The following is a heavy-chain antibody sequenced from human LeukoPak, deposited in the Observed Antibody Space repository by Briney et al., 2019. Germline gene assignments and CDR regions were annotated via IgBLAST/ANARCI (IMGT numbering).Heavy chain of an antibody. CDR3: ARSRGYGSGSSNWFDP. D-gene: IGHD3-10*01. Sequence: GGSLRLSCAASGFTVSSNYMSWVRQAPGEGLEWVSLIHSGGSTYYADSVKARFTISTDNSKNTLYLQMNRLRAEDTAVYYCARSRGYGSGSSNWFDPWGQGTLVTVSS. CDR1: GFTVSSNY. CDR2: IHSGGST. J-gene: IGHJ5*02. V-gene: IGHV3-66*01.